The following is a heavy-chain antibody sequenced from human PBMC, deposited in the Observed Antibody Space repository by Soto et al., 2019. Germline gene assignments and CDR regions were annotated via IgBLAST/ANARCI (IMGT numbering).Heavy chain of an antibody. CDR3: AGVRFGEWEYAMDV. V-gene: IGHV3-11*01. CDR1: GLSFGDWY. J-gene: IGHJ6*02. CDR2: ISSSGSSI. Sequence: GGSLRLSCAASGLSFGDWYMNWIGQGPGKGLEWVSYISSSGSSINYAGSVKGRCTISRVNAKHSLYLQMNSLRAEDTAIYYCAGVRFGEWEYAMDVWGQGTTVTVSS. D-gene: IGHD3-10*01.